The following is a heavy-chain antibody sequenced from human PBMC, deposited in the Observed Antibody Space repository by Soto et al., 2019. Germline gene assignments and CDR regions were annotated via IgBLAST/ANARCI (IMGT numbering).Heavy chain of an antibody. CDR3: ARDSYSTFHFDP. CDR1: GGTXNSYA. Sequence: NVSYLASGGTXNSYASGWVRQAPGQGLEWMGGIITIFGTANYAQKFQGRVTITADKSTSTAYMELSRLRSEDTAVYYCARDSYSTFHFDPWGQGTLLTVPQ. D-gene: IGHD4-4*01. V-gene: IGHV1-69*06. CDR2: IITIFGTA. J-gene: IGHJ5*02.